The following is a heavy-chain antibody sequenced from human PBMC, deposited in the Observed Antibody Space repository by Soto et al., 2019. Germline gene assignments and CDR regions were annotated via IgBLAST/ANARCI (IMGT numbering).Heavy chain of an antibody. Sequence: ASVKVSCKASRYTFTSYCMHWVRQAPGQGLEWMGIINPSGGSTSYAQKFQGRVTMTRDTSTSTVYMELSSLRSEDTAVYYCARDPTPEYPRFDYWGQGTLVTVSS. CDR3: ARDPTPEYPRFDY. CDR2: INPSGGST. CDR1: RYTFTSYC. J-gene: IGHJ4*02. D-gene: IGHD2-2*01. V-gene: IGHV1-46*01.